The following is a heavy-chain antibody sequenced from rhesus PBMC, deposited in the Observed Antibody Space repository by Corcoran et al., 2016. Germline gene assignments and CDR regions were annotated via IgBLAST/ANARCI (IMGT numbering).Heavy chain of an antibody. CDR3: ARGKYRPYYFDY. D-gene: IGHD1-44*01. CDR2: IYGSGSST. Sequence: QLQLQESGPGLVKPSETLSVTCAVSGGSISSSYWSWIRQAPRKGQEWIGYIYGSGSSTNYNPSLKSQVTLSVETSKNKLSLKLSSVNTADTAVYYCARGKYRPYYFDYWGQGVLVTVSS. J-gene: IGHJ4*01. V-gene: IGHV4-169*01. CDR1: GGSISSSY.